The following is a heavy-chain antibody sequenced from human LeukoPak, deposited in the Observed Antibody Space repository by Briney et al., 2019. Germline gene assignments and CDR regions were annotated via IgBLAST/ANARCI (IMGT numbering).Heavy chain of an antibody. V-gene: IGHV3-33*01. D-gene: IGHD5-18*01. CDR2: IWYDGSNK. CDR3: ARDQRGYTYGPTQEFDP. Sequence: PGRSLRLSCAASGFTFSSYGMHWVRQAPGKGLEWVAVIWYDGSNKYYADSVKGRFTISRDNSKNTLFLQMNSLRAEDTAVYYCARDQRGYTYGPTQEFDPWGQGTLVTVSS. J-gene: IGHJ5*02. CDR1: GFTFSSYG.